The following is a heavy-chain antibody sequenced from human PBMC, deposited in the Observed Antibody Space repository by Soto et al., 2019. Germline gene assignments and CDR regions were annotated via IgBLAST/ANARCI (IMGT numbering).Heavy chain of an antibody. V-gene: IGHV5-10-1*01. D-gene: IGHD2-8*02. CDR3: ARSLAYCTGGTCYKGYGMDV. CDR1: GFTFTRHW. CDR2: IDPSDSYT. Sequence: HGESLKISCKGSGFTFTRHWISWVRQMPGGGLEWMGKIDPSDSYTNYSPSFQGHVTISADKSINTAYLQWSGLQASDTAMYYCARSLAYCTGGTCYKGYGMDVWGQATTVTVSS. J-gene: IGHJ6*02.